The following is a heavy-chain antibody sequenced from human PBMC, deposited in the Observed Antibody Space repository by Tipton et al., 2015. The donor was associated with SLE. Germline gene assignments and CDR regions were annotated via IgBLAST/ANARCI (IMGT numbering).Heavy chain of an antibody. D-gene: IGHD3-10*01. CDR2: ISSNGGST. V-gene: IGHV3-64D*09. CDR3: VKDRWFGELSAVGDAFDI. CDR1: GFTFSSYA. Sequence: GSLRLSCSASGFTFSSYAMHWVRQAPGKGLEYVSAISSNGGSTYYADSVKGRFTISRDNSKNTLYLQMSSLRAEDTAVYYCVKDRWFGELSAVGDAFDIWGQGTMVTVSS. J-gene: IGHJ3*02.